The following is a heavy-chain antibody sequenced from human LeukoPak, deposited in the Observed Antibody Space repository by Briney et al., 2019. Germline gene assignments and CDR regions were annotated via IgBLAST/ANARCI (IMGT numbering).Heavy chain of an antibody. D-gene: IGHD3-9*01. CDR2: INHSGST. J-gene: IGHJ1*01. CDR3: ARHNYDILTGYQH. CDR1: GGSISSYY. V-gene: IGHV4-34*01. Sequence: SETLSLTCTVSGGSISSYYWSWIRQPPGKGLEWIGEINHSGSTNYNPSLKSRVTISVDTSKNQFSLKLSSVTAADTAVYYCARHNYDILTGYQHWGQGTLVTVSS.